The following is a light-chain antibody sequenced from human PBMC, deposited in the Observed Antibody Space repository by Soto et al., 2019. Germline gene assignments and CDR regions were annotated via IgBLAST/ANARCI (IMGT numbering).Light chain of an antibody. CDR1: QDIKNY. J-gene: IGKJ3*01. CDR2: SAS. CDR3: QQYYSFPFA. Sequence: VISMTQSPSLLSASTGNRVTIICRMSQDIKNYLAWYKQRPGKAPALLIYSASTLQNGVPSRVSGSWSCTDFTLTISRLQTEDVATEYCQQYYSFPFAFGSGNKVDV. V-gene: IGKV1D-8*03.